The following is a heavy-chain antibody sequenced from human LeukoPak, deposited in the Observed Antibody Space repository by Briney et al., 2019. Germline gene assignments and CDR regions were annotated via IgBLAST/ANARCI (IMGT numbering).Heavy chain of an antibody. J-gene: IGHJ3*02. Sequence: PSETLSLTCTVSGGSISSYYWSWIRQPPGKGLEWIGYIYYSGSTNYNPSLKSRVTISVDTSKNQFSLKLSSVTAADTAVYYCARDLSSGYYRKRGGSDAFDIWGQGTMVTVSS. V-gene: IGHV4-59*01. D-gene: IGHD3-22*01. CDR3: ARDLSSGYYRKRGGSDAFDI. CDR1: GGSISSYY. CDR2: IYYSGST.